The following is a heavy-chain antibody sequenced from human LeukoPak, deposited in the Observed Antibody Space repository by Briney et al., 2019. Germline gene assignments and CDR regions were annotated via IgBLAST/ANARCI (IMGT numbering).Heavy chain of an antibody. Sequence: GGSLRLSCAASGFTFSSYAMNWVRQAPGKGLEWVSSISGSGGGTHYADSVKGRFTISRDNSKNTLYLQMGSLRAEDTAVYYCAKSGSCTSTSCYTVPYFDYWGQGTLVTVSS. D-gene: IGHD2-2*02. CDR3: AKSGSCTSTSCYTVPYFDY. J-gene: IGHJ4*02. CDR2: ISGSGGGT. V-gene: IGHV3-23*01. CDR1: GFTFSSYA.